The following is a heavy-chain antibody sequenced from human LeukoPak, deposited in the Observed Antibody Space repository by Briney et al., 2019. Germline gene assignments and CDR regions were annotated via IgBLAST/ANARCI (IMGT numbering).Heavy chain of an antibody. CDR2: MNAGNGNT. J-gene: IGHJ5*02. CDR1: GYIFTDYA. V-gene: IGHV1-3*01. Sequence: GASVKVSCKASGYIFTDYAIHWLRQAPGQRPEWMGWMNAGNGNTKYSQKFQGRITLIRDTSAATAYMELSSLRHDDLAVYYCARGEGSSWYLWFDPWGQGTLVTVSS. D-gene: IGHD6-13*01. CDR3: ARGEGSSWYLWFDP.